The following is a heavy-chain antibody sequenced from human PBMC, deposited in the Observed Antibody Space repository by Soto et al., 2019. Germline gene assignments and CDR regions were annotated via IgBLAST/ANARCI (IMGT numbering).Heavy chain of an antibody. D-gene: IGHD6-6*01. J-gene: IGHJ6*02. CDR2: MNPNSGNT. Sequence: QVQLVQSGAEVKKPGASVKVSCKASGYTFTSYDINWVRQATGQGLEWMGWMNPNSGNTGYAQKFQGRVTMTRNTSIRTAYMELSSLRSEETAVYYCARFRFEQLDYYGMDVWGPGTKVTDSS. CDR3: ARFRFEQLDYYGMDV. CDR1: GYTFTSYD. V-gene: IGHV1-8*01.